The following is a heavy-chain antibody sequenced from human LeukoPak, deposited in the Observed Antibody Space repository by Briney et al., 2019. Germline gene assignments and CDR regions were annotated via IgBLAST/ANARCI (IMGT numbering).Heavy chain of an antibody. CDR2: ITGSGGDT. V-gene: IGHV3-23*01. Sequence: GGSLRLSXAASGFTFSSYAMNWARQAPGKGLEWVSTITGSGGDTYYADSVKGRFTISRDNSKNTLYLQMNSLRAEDTAIYYCAKDPYVGGGYHFDSWGQGSLVTVSS. D-gene: IGHD3-22*01. CDR1: GFTFSSYA. J-gene: IGHJ4*02. CDR3: AKDPYVGGGYHFDS.